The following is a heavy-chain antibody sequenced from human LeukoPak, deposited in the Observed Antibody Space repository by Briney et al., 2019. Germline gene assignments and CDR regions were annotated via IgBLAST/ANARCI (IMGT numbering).Heavy chain of an antibody. CDR1: GFNFSRYS. J-gene: IGHJ4*02. D-gene: IGHD3-3*01. CDR3: AREPPPDFWSGYPAYYFDY. Sequence: GGSLRLYCAASGFNFSRYSMNRVRQAPGKGLEWVSSISSGNGYIYYADSGKGRFTISRDNAKTSLYLQMNSLRAEDSAVYFCAREPPPDFWSGYPAYYFDYWGQGTLVTVSS. V-gene: IGHV3-21*01. CDR2: ISSGNGYI.